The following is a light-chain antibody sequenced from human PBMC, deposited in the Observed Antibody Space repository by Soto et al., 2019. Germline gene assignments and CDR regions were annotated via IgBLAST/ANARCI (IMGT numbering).Light chain of an antibody. J-gene: IGKJ4*01. V-gene: IGKV3-20*01. Sequence: EIVLTQSPGTLSLSPGDTATLSCAASQSLSRYYLAWYQQKPGQAPRLLIYGTSRRATGIPDRFSGSGSGTDFRLTISRLEHEDFAVYYCQQYGDSPPVTFGGGTQVEIK. CDR1: QSLSRYY. CDR3: QQYGDSPPVT. CDR2: GTS.